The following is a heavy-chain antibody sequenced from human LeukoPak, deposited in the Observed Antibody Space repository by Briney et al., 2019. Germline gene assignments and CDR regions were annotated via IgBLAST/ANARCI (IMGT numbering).Heavy chain of an antibody. D-gene: IGHD1-26*01. CDR2: IIASGAST. CDR1: GFTFSSYA. Sequence: GGSLRLSCAASGFTFSSYAMSGFRQPPGKGVKGVSAIIASGASTYYADSVKGRFTISRDKCKNTLYLQMSSLSAEDTAIYYCAKDQYSGSFTAFDYWGQGTLVTVSS. V-gene: IGHV3-23*01. J-gene: IGHJ4*02. CDR3: AKDQYSGSFTAFDY.